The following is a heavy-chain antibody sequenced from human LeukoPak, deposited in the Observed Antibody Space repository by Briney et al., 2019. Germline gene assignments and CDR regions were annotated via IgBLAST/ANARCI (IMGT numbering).Heavy chain of an antibody. Sequence: GGSLRLSCAASGFTFSSYSMNWVRQAPGKGLEWVSYISSSSSTIYYADSVKGRFTISRDNAKNSLYLQMNSLRAEDTAVYYCARGSTSPVWSYYFDYWGQGTLVTVSS. CDR2: ISSSSSTI. D-gene: IGHD2-2*01. CDR3: ARGSTSPVWSYYFDY. V-gene: IGHV3-48*01. J-gene: IGHJ4*02. CDR1: GFTFSSYS.